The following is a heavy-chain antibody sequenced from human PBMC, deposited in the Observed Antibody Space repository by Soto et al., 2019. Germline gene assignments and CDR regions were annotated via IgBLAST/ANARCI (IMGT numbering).Heavy chain of an antibody. V-gene: IGHV3-48*03. CDR1: GLTFSSYE. Sequence: EVPLVESGGALVQPGGSLRPSCAASGLTFSSYEMMWVRQAPGKGLEWISFIHSSRGTTYYADSVKGRFTISRDNAQNSLYLQMTSLRAEDTAVYYCATSLSGYYYSYRGQGTLVTVSS. CDR3: ATSLSGYYYSY. CDR2: IHSSRGTT. J-gene: IGHJ4*02. D-gene: IGHD3-22*01.